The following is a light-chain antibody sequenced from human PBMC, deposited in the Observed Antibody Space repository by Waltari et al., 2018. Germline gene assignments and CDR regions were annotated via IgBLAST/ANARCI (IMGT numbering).Light chain of an antibody. J-gene: IGKJ1*01. CDR3: QNHERLPAT. CDR1: QSISKF. CDR2: AGS. Sequence: SCRASQSISKFLVCYQQRPGHAPRLLIYAGSTRAAGSPDRFSGSGYGTDFTLTISRLEPEDFAMYYCQNHERLPATFSQGTKVEFK. V-gene: IGKV3-11*01.